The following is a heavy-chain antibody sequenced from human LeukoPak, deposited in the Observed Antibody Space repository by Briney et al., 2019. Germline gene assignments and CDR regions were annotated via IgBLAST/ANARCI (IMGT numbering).Heavy chain of an antibody. J-gene: IGHJ6*03. D-gene: IGHD4-17*01. CDR2: IYTSGST. Sequence: SETLSLTCTVSGGSISSYYWSWIRQPAGKGLEWIGRIYTSGSTNYNPSLKSRVTMSVDTSKNQFSLKLSSVTAADTAVYYCARATATTNYYYYMDVWRKGTTVTVSS. CDR1: GGSISSYY. CDR3: ARATATTNYYYYMDV. V-gene: IGHV4-4*07.